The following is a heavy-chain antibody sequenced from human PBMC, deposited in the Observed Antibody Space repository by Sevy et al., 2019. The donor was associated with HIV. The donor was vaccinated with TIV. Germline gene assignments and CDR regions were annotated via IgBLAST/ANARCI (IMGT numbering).Heavy chain of an antibody. V-gene: IGHV3-33*01. CDR2: IWYDGSNK. J-gene: IGHJ3*02. Sequence: GGSLRLSCAASGFTFSSYGMHWVRQAPGKGLEWVAVIWYDGSNKYYADSVKGRFTISRDNSKNTLYLQMNSLRAEDTAVYYCARDPGSSGGIGGAFDIWGQGTMVTVSS. CDR3: ARDPGSSGGIGGAFDI. CDR1: GFTFSSYG. D-gene: IGHD6-19*01.